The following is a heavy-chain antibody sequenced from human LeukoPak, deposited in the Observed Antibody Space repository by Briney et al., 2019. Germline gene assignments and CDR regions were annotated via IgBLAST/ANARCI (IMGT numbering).Heavy chain of an antibody. D-gene: IGHD6-13*01. CDR2: VSSSGSTI. V-gene: IGHV3-48*03. CDR1: GFTFSSYE. J-gene: IGHJ3*02. CDR3: AREFGLGYSSSWGYAFDI. Sequence: PGGSLRLSCAASGFTFSSYEMNWVRQAPGKGLEWVSYVSSSGSTIYYADSVKGRFTISRDNAKNSLYLQMNSLRAEDTAVYYCAREFGLGYSSSWGYAFDIWGQGTMVTVSS.